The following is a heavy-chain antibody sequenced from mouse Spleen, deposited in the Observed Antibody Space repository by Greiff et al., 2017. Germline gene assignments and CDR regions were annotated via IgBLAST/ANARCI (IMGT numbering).Heavy chain of an antibody. V-gene: IGHV1-50*01. CDR1: GYTFTSYW. Sequence: QVQLQQPGAELVKPGASVKLSCKASGYTFTSYWMPWVKQRPGQGFEWFGEFDPSVSYINYNQKFKGKATLPVDTTSSTAYMQLSSLTSKDAAVYYCARGGGYSPFDYWGQGTTLTVSS. CDR2: FDPSVSYI. D-gene: IGHD2-3*01. J-gene: IGHJ2*01. CDR3: ARGGGYSPFDY.